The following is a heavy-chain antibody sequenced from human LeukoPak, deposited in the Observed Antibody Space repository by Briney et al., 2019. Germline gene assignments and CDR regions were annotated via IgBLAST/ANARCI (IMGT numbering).Heavy chain of an antibody. CDR3: ARDLALIALTD. Sequence: GGSLRLSCAASGFTFSTHGMKWVREGRGEGVESASGITGSGRSTYYAHSVKGRFTISRDNSKNTVYLQMDSLRAEDPAVYYCARDLALIALTDWGQGTLVTVS. V-gene: IGHV3-23*01. J-gene: IGHJ4*02. D-gene: IGHD2-8*02. CDR1: GFTFSTHG. CDR2: ITGSGRST.